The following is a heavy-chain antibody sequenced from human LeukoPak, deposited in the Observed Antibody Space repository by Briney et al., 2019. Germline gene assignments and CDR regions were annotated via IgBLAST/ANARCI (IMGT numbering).Heavy chain of an antibody. CDR1: GFTFRTYG. CDR2: IWYDGSNK. V-gene: IGHV3-33*01. CDR3: ARKSYSSGWYPYYYYYGMDV. D-gene: IGHD6-19*01. Sequence: GGSLRLSCAASGFTFRTYGMHWVRQAPGKGLEWLGIIWYDGSNKYYADSVKGRFTISRDNSKNTLYLQMNSLRAEDTAVYYCARKSYSSGWYPYYYYYGMDVWGQGTTVTVSS. J-gene: IGHJ6*02.